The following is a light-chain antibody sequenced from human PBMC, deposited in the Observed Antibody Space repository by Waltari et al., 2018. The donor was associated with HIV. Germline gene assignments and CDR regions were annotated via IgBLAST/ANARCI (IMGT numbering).Light chain of an antibody. Sequence: DIQMTQSPSSLSASVGDRVTITCRASQSISSYFNWYQQKPGKAPKLLIYAASSLQSVVPSRFSGSGSGTDFTLTISSLQPEDFATYYCQQSYSTPMYTFGQGTKLEIK. CDR3: QQSYSTPMYT. CDR2: AAS. CDR1: QSISSY. V-gene: IGKV1-39*01. J-gene: IGKJ2*01.